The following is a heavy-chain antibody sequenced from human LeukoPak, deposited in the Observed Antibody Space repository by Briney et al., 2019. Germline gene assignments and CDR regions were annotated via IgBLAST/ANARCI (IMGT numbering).Heavy chain of an antibody. J-gene: IGHJ6*03. D-gene: IGHD1-1*01. Sequence: NPSETLSLTCTAYGGSISSYYWSWIRKRTGKGLERIGYTYYSGSTNYNPPLKSRVTISVDTSKNQFSLKVSSVTAADTAVYYCARHGLEPTSFYYYMGVWGEGTTVTVSS. V-gene: IGHV4-59*08. CDR3: ARHGLEPTSFYYYMGV. CDR2: TYYSGST. CDR1: GGSISSYY.